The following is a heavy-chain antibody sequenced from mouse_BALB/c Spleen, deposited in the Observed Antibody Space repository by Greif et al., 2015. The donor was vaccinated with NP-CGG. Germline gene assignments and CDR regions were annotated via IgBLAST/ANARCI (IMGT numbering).Heavy chain of an antibody. Sequence: VQLQQSGAELAKTGTSVKMSCKASGYTFTSYWMHWVKQRPGQGLEWIGYINPSTGYTEYNQKFKDKATLTADKPSSTAYMQLSSLTSEDSAVYYCARKGGSSFDYWGQGTTLTVSS. CDR3: ARKGGSSFDY. V-gene: IGHV1-7*01. CDR1: GYTFTSYW. D-gene: IGHD1-1*01. J-gene: IGHJ2*01. CDR2: INPSTGYT.